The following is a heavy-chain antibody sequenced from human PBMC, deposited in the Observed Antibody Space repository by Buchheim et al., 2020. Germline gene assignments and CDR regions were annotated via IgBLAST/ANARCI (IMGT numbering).Heavy chain of an antibody. V-gene: IGHV4-30-4*08. D-gene: IGHD3-22*01. CDR2: IYYSGST. CDR1: GGSVSSGSYY. Sequence: QVQLQESGPGLVKPSETLSLTCTVSGGSVSSGSYYWSWIRQPPGKGLEWIGYIYYSGSTYYNPSLKSRVTISVDTSKNQFSLKLSSVTAADTAVYYCASNSPYYYDSSPLHYWGQGTL. J-gene: IGHJ4*02. CDR3: ASNSPYYYDSSPLHY.